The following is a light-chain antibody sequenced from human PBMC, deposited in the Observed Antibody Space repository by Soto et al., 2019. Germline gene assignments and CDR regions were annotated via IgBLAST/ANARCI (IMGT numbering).Light chain of an antibody. CDR2: DVS. CDR3: SSYTSSSTLV. Sequence: QSALTQPASVSGSPGQSITSSCTGTSSDVGVYNYVSWYQQHPGKAPKLMIYDVSNRPSGVSNRLSGSKSGNTASLTISGLQAEDEADYYCSSYTSSSTLVFGGGTQLTVL. J-gene: IGLJ2*01. CDR1: SSDVGVYNY. V-gene: IGLV2-14*01.